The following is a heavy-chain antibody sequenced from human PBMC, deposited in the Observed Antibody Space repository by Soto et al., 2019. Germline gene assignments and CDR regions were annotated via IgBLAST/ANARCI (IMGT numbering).Heavy chain of an antibody. D-gene: IGHD6-13*01. CDR3: ARMAAAGTSFWFDP. Sequence: ASVKVSCKASGGTFSSYAISWVRQAPGQGLEWMGGIIPIFGTANYAQKFQGRVTITADESTSTAYMELSSLRSEDTAVYYCARMAAAGTSFWFDPWGQGTLVTVSS. J-gene: IGHJ5*02. V-gene: IGHV1-69*13. CDR2: IIPIFGTA. CDR1: GGTFSSYA.